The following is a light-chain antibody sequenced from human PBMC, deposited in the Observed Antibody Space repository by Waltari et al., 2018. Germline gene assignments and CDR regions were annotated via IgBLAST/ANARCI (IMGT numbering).Light chain of an antibody. Sequence: DIQMTKSPATLAASVGDTVTITCRASQSLNVWLAWYPQKAGKAPKLLIYKASSLQNGVPSRFSGSGSGTEFTLTITNLQPDDFATYYCQQYNDYRTFGQGTRVEIK. CDR3: QQYNDYRT. CDR1: QSLNVW. CDR2: KAS. J-gene: IGKJ1*01. V-gene: IGKV1-5*03.